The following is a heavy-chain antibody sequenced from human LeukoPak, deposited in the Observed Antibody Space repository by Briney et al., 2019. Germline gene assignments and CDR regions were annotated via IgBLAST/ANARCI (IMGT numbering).Heavy chain of an antibody. CDR3: ARHYGP. D-gene: IGHD3-16*01. J-gene: IGHJ5*02. Sequence: SETLSLTCTVSGDSINSLDLWSWVRQPPGKGLEWIGEMYLSGTTHSNPSVKSRVTISVDTSKNQFSLKLNSVTAADTAVYYCARHYGPWGQGTLVTVSS. CDR1: GDSINSLDL. CDR2: MYLSGTT. V-gene: IGHV4-4*02.